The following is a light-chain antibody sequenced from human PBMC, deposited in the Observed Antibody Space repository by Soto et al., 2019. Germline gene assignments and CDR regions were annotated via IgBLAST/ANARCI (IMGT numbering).Light chain of an antibody. J-gene: IGKJ1*01. CDR1: QSIRTY. Sequence: DFQMTQSPSSLSASIGDRVTITCRASQSIRTYLNWNQQKPAKAPQLLIYAASRLQSRVPSRFSGSGSGTDFTLTISSLQPEDFATYYCQQSYSTMATFGQGTKVEIK. CDR2: AAS. CDR3: QQSYSTMAT. V-gene: IGKV1-39*01.